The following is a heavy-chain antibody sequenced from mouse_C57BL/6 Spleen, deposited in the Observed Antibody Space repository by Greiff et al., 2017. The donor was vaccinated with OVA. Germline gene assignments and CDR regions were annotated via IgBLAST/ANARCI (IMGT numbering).Heavy chain of an antibody. CDR1: GFSFNTYA. CDR2: IRSKSNNYAT. CDR3: VRGGDYYGSNAMDY. J-gene: IGHJ4*01. D-gene: IGHD1-1*01. Sequence: EVKVEESGGGLVQPKGSLKLSCAASGFSFNTYAMNWVRQAPGKGLEWVARIRSKSNNYATYYADSVKDRFTISRDDSESMLYLQMNNLKTEDTAMYYCVRGGDYYGSNAMDYWGQGTSVTVSS. V-gene: IGHV10-1*01.